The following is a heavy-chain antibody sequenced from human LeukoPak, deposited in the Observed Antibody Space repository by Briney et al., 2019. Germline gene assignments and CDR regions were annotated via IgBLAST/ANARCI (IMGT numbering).Heavy chain of an antibody. V-gene: IGHV1-18*01. CDR1: GYTFTNYG. D-gene: IGHD3-9*01. Sequence: ASVKVSCKASGYTFTNYGISWVRQAPGQGLEWMGWISAYNGNTNYAQELQGSVTMTTDTSTSTAYMELRSLRSDDTAVYYCARAYFDILTGYCEGMDYWGQGTLVTVSS. J-gene: IGHJ4*02. CDR3: ARAYFDILTGYCEGMDY. CDR2: ISAYNGNT.